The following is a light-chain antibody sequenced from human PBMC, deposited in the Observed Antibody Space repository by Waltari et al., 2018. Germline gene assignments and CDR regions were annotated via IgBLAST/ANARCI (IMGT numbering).Light chain of an antibody. V-gene: IGKV1-12*01. Sequence: DIQMTQSPSSVSASVGDRVTITCRASQGITSWVAWYQQKPGRAPKYLIFAASTLQSGVPSRFSVGGSGTDFTLTISCLQPEGVATYECEPTKNCPYSAGQGTKVEIK. J-gene: IGKJ2*03. CDR3: EPTKNCPYS. CDR2: AAS. CDR1: QGITSW.